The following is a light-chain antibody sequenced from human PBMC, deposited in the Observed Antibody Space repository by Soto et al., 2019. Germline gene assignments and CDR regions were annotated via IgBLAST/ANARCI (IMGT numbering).Light chain of an antibody. CDR2: DAS. V-gene: IGKV3-11*01. CDR3: QHRSNWPLT. CDR1: QSVSSY. Sequence: EIVLTQSPATLSLSPGERATLSCRASQSVSSYLAWFQQKPGQAPRLLIYDASNRATGIPARFSGSGSGTDFTLTISSLEPEDFAIYYCQHRSNWPLTFGGGTKVEIK. J-gene: IGKJ4*02.